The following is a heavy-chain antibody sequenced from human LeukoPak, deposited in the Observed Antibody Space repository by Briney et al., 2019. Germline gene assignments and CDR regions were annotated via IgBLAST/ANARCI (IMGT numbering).Heavy chain of an antibody. CDR3: ARDPLVYM. CDR2: ISGSGDST. Sequence: GGSLRLSCAASGFMFSSFAMSWVRQAPGKGLEWVSVISGSGDSTYYADSVKGRFTISRDNAKNTVYLQMNSLRVEDTAVYYCARDPLVYMWGQGSLVTVSS. D-gene: IGHD2-2*02. CDR1: GFMFSSFA. V-gene: IGHV3-23*01. J-gene: IGHJ4*02.